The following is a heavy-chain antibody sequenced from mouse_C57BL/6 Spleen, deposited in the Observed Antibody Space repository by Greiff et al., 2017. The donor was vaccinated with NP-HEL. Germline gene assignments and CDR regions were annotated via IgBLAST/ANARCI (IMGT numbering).Heavy chain of an antibody. D-gene: IGHD1-1*01. J-gene: IGHJ2*01. Sequence: QVQLQQSGPELVKPGASVKISCKASGYAFSSSWMNWVKQRPGKGLAWIGRIYPGDGDPNYNGKFKGKAPLTADKSSSTAYMQRSSLTYEDAAVYCGARFEDLLLDYWGQGTTLTVSS. V-gene: IGHV1-82*01. CDR2: IYPGDGDP. CDR1: GYAFSSSW. CDR3: ARFEDLLLDY.